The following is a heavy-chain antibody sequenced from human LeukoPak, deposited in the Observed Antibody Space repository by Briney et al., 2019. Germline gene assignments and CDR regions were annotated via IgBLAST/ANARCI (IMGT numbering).Heavy chain of an antibody. CDR1: GYTFTSYD. Sequence: SVKVSCKASGYTFTSYDINWVRQAPGQGLEWMGRIIPILGIANYAQKFQGRVTITADKSTSTAYMELSSLRSEDTAVYYCARDHYGSGTSQGPYNWFDPWGQGTLVTVSS. CDR2: IIPILGIA. CDR3: ARDHYGSGTSQGPYNWFDP. V-gene: IGHV1-69*04. J-gene: IGHJ5*02. D-gene: IGHD3-10*01.